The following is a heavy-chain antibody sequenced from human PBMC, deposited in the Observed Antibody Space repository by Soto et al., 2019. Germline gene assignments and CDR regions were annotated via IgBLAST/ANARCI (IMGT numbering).Heavy chain of an antibody. V-gene: IGHV5-51*01. D-gene: IGHD5-18*01. J-gene: IGHJ4*02. CDR2: IYPGDSDT. CDR3: ARLTDTAMATFWYFDY. CDR1: GYSFTSYL. Sequence: PGESLKISGKGSGYSFTSYLIGWVRQMPGKGLEWMGIIYPGDSDTRYSPSFQGQVTISADKSISTAYLQWSSLKASDTAMYYCARLTDTAMATFWYFDYWGQGTLVPVSS.